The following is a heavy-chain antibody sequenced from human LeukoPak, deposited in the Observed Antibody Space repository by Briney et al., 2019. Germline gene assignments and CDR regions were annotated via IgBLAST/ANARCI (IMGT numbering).Heavy chain of an antibody. D-gene: IGHD2-21*01. CDR1: GFTFSSYW. V-gene: IGHV3-7*01. J-gene: IGHJ3*02. CDR2: IKQDGSEK. CDR3: ARVPGGEHIVVVKDDDAFDI. Sequence: GGSLRLSCAASGFTFSSYWMSWVRQAPGKGLEWVANIKQDGSEKYYVDSVKGRFTISRDNAKNSLYLQMNSLRAEDTAVYYCARVPGGEHIVVVKDDDAFDIWGQGTMVTVSS.